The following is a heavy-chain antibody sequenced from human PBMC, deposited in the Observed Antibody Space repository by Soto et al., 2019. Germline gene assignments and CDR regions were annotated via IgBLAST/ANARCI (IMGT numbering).Heavy chain of an antibody. CDR3: TTGRSYYDSSGYYYYYYGMDV. V-gene: IGHV3-15*01. CDR1: GFTFSNAW. Sequence: PGGSLRLSCAASGFTFSNAWMIWVRQAPGKGLEWVGRIKSKTDGGTTDYAAPVKGRFTISRDDSKNTLYLQMNSLKTEDTAVYYCTTGRSYYDSSGYYYYYYGMDVWGQGTTVTVSS. CDR2: IKSKTDGGTT. J-gene: IGHJ6*02. D-gene: IGHD3-22*01.